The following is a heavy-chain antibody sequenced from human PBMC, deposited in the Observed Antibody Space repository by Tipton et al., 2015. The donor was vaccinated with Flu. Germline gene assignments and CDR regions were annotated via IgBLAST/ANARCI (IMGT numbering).Heavy chain of an antibody. V-gene: IGHV4-38-2*01. Sequence: LRLSCAVSGYSIRSSNYYWGWIRQPPGKGLEWIGNIFHSGNTYHNPSLKSRVTTSIDTSKNQFSLKLSSVTAGDTAVYYCARRDYSNHVSEPKNWFDPWGQGALVTVSS. J-gene: IGHJ5*02. CDR3: ARRDYSNHVSEPKNWFDP. CDR2: IFHSGNT. D-gene: IGHD4-11*01. CDR1: GYSIRSSNYY.